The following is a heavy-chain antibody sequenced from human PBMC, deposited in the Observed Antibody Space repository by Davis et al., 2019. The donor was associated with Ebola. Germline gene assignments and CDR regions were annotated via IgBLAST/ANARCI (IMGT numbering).Heavy chain of an antibody. CDR2: IRYDGTNE. D-gene: IGHD5-24*01. Sequence: PGGSLRLSCAASGFTFSDYCMHWVRQAPGRGLEWVAYIRYDGTNEYYADSVKGRFIISRDNSRNTLDLQMNSLRAEDAAVYYCAKDHGERWLQLYYFDHWGQGTPVTVSS. CDR1: GFTFSDYC. J-gene: IGHJ4*02. CDR3: AKDHGERWLQLYYFDH. V-gene: IGHV3-30*02.